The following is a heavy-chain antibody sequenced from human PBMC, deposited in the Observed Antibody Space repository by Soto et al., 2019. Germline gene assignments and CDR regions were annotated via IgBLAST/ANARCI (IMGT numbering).Heavy chain of an antibody. V-gene: IGHV3-53*04. CDR3: ARANMGSVRYYDFWSGPPSGAFDI. Sequence: GGSLRLSCAASGFTVSSNYMSWVRQAPGKGLEWVSVIYSGGSTYYADSVKGRFTISRHNSKNTLYLQMNSLRAEDTAVYYCARANMGSVRYYDFWSGPPSGAFDIWGQGAMVTVSS. CDR1: GFTVSSNY. CDR2: IYSGGST. J-gene: IGHJ3*02. D-gene: IGHD3-3*01.